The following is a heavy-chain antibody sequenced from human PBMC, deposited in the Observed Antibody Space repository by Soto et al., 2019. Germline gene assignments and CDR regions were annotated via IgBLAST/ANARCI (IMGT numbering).Heavy chain of an antibody. Sequence: QVQLVQSGAEVKKPGSSVKVSCKASGDTFSSYAINWVRQAPGQGLEWMGGIIPMFGTANYAQKFKGRVTITGGESTSTVYMELSSLRSEDTAVYYCARVGPAHYYDSSGYYSPLDYWGQGTLVTVSS. J-gene: IGHJ4*02. V-gene: IGHV1-69*01. CDR3: ARVGPAHYYDSSGYYSPLDY. CDR1: GDTFSSYA. CDR2: IIPMFGTA. D-gene: IGHD3-22*01.